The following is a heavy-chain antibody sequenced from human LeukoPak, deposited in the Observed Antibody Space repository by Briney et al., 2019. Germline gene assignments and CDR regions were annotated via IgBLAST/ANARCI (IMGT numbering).Heavy chain of an antibody. J-gene: IGHJ4*02. CDR1: GGSITNTNY. V-gene: IGHV4-4*02. CDR3: AREGGPYRPLDY. CDR2: VNLQGST. Sequence: PSETLSLTCGVSGGSITNTNYWTWVRQPPGKGLGWIGEVNLQGSTNYNPSLMGRVAISVDTSENHISLQLTSVTAADTAVYYCAREGGPYRPLDYSGQGTLVTVSS.